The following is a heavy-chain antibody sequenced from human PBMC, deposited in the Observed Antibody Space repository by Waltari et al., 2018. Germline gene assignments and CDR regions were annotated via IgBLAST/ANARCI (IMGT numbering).Heavy chain of an antibody. CDR2: ISYDGSNK. V-gene: IGHV3-30-3*01. Sequence: QVQLVESGGGVVQPGRSLRLSCAASGFTFSSYAMHWVRQAPGKGLEWVAVISYDGSNKYYADSVKVRFTISRDNSKNTLYLQMNSLRAEDTAVYYCARDYYDSRHDAFDIWGQGTMVTVSS. CDR3: ARDYYDSRHDAFDI. D-gene: IGHD3-22*01. CDR1: GFTFSSYA. J-gene: IGHJ3*02.